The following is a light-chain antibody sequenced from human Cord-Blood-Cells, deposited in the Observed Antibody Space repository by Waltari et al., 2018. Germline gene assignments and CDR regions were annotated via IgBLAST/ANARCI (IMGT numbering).Light chain of an antibody. CDR2: EVR. CDR1: SSDVGGYNY. CDR3: SSYTSSSTLYV. J-gene: IGLJ1*01. Sequence: QSALTQPASVSGSPGQSITISCTGTSSDVGGYNYVSWYQQHPGKAPKLMIYEVRNRLSVVANRFSGSKSGNTASLTISGLQAEDEADYYCSSYTSSSTLYVFGTGTKVTVL. V-gene: IGLV2-14*01.